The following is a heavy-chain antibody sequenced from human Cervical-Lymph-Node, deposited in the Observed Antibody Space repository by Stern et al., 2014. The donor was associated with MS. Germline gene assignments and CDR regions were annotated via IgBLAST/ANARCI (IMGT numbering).Heavy chain of an antibody. V-gene: IGHV1-69*01. CDR2: IIPLFDST. CDR1: GVTFSNSS. CDR3: ARGGLYYYYSGMDV. J-gene: IGHJ6*02. Sequence: QEQLVESGTEVKKPGSSVKVSCKASGVTFSNSSITWVRQAPGQGLEWMGGIIPLFDSTHYAQMFQGRVTITADESTITSYMELNSLRSEDTAVYYCARGGLYYYYSGMDVWGQGTTVIVSS.